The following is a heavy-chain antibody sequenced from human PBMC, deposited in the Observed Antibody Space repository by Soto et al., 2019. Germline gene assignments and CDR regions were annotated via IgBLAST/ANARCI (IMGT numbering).Heavy chain of an antibody. Sequence: SETLSLTCTVSGDSLSGCDYYWSWIRQPPGKGLEWIGDIYYTGFTFYNPSLKSRLTISLDSSKNQFSLRLNSVTAADTAVYFCARAYRINGWSDYFFDYWGQGTLVNVSS. D-gene: IGHD6-19*01. CDR2: IYYTGFT. J-gene: IGHJ4*02. V-gene: IGHV4-30-4*08. CDR3: ARAYRINGWSDYFFDY. CDR1: GDSLSGCDYY.